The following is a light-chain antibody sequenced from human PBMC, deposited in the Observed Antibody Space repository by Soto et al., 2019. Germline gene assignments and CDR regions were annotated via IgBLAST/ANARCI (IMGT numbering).Light chain of an antibody. J-gene: IGLJ1*01. CDR1: SSDVGGYNY. CDR3: SSFTSRFTFNYV. CDR2: EVT. V-gene: IGLV2-14*01. Sequence: QSALTQPASVSGSPGQSISISCTGTSSDVGGYNYVSWYQQHPGKAPKLMIYEVTTRPSGVSDRFSGSKSGNTASLTISGLQAEDDADYYCSSFTSRFTFNYVFGTGTKLTVL.